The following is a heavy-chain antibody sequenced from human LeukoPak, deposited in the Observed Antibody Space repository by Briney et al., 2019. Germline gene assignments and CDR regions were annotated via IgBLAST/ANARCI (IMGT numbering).Heavy chain of an antibody. CDR2: FDPEDGET. CDR1: GYTRTELS. Sequence: ASVKVSCKVSGYTRTELSMHWVRQAPGKGLEWMGGFDPEDGETIYAQKFQGRVTMTEDTSTDTAYMELSSLRSEDTAVYYCATGSSGWQAYLFDYWGQGTLVTVSS. D-gene: IGHD6-19*01. J-gene: IGHJ4*02. V-gene: IGHV1-24*01. CDR3: ATGSSGWQAYLFDY.